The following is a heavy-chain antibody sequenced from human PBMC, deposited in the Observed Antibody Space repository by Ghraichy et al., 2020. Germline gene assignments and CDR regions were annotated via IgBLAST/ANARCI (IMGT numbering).Heavy chain of an antibody. Sequence: SETLSLTCAVYGGSFSGYYWSWIRQPPGKGLEWIGEINHSGSTNYNPSLKSRVTISVDTSKNQFSLKLSSVTAADTAVYYCAGHIVVVPVASPGMDVWGQGTTVTVSS. CDR3: AGHIVVVPVASPGMDV. V-gene: IGHV4-34*01. J-gene: IGHJ6*02. CDR1: GGSFSGYY. CDR2: INHSGST. D-gene: IGHD2-2*01.